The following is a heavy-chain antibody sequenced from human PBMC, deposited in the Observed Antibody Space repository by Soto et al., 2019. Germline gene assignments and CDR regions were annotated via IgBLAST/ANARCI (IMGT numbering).Heavy chain of an antibody. CDR1: GGSISGGDYY. V-gene: IGHV4-30-4*01. CDR2: IFYSGST. D-gene: IGHD1-1*01. Sequence: QVQLQESGPGLVKPSQTLSLTCTVSGGSISGGDYYWGWIRQPPGKGLEWIGYIFYSGSTYYNPSLKSRVILSVDMSKNQFSLKLNSVTAADTAVYYCARGTRKPGAPFDYWGQGALVTVSS. CDR3: ARGTRKPGAPFDY. J-gene: IGHJ4*02.